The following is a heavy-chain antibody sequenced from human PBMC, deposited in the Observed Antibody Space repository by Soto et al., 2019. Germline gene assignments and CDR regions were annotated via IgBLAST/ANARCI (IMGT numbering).Heavy chain of an antibody. Sequence: PSETLSLTCTVSGASINSDYWSWIRQPPGKGLEWIGYIHYSGNTNYNPSLKGRVTMSVGTSKSQFSLRLSSVTAADTAVFYCTMFSMVRGGPIDYWGQGALVTVSS. CDR1: GASINSDY. V-gene: IGHV4-59*08. CDR2: IHYSGNT. D-gene: IGHD3-10*01. J-gene: IGHJ4*02. CDR3: TMFSMVRGGPIDY.